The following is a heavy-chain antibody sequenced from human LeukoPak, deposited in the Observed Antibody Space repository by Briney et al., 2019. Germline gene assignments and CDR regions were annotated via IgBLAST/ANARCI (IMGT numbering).Heavy chain of an antibody. V-gene: IGHV3-30-3*01. CDR1: GFTFSSYA. Sequence: PGGSLRLSCAASGFTFSSYAMHWVRQAPGKGLEWVAVISYDGSNKYYADSVKGRFTISRDNSKNTLYLQMNSLRAEDTAVYYCARDNLSGFDYWGQGTLVTVSS. D-gene: IGHD2/OR15-2a*01. CDR3: ARDNLSGFDY. J-gene: IGHJ4*02. CDR2: ISYDGSNK.